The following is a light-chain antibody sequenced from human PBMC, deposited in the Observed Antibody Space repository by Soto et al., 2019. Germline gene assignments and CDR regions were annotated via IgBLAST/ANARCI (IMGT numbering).Light chain of an antibody. Sequence: EIVLTQSPATLSLSPGERATLSCRASQSVSNLLAWYQQKPGQAPRLLIYDASNRATGVPARFSGSGSGTDFTLTISSLEPEDFAVYFCQQRSNWPPYTFGPGTKVNI. CDR1: QSVSNL. CDR2: DAS. V-gene: IGKV3-11*01. J-gene: IGKJ3*01. CDR3: QQRSNWPPYT.